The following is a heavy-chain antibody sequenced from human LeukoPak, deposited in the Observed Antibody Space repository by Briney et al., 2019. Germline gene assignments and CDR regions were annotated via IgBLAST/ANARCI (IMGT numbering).Heavy chain of an antibody. CDR1: GYTFTGYY. J-gene: IGHJ4*02. CDR3: ARDRRVPAAGRGGDCHY. CDR2: ISAYNGNT. D-gene: IGHD6-13*01. V-gene: IGHV1-18*04. Sequence: GASVKVSCKASGYTFTGYYMHWVRQAPGQGLEWMGWISAYNGNTNYAQKLQGRVTMTTDTSTSTAYMELRSLRSDDTAVYYCARDRRVPAAGRGGDCHYWGQGTLVTVSS.